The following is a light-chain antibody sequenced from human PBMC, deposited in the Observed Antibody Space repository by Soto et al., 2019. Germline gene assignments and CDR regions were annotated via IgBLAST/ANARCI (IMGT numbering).Light chain of an antibody. V-gene: IGKV3-15*01. Sequence: EIVITQSPVTLSVSPGERATLSCRTSQSVNSHLAWYQHKPGQAPRLLIYGASSRATGIPTRFSGSGSGTEFTLTIDSLQSEDFAIYFCQQYNNWPGTFGGGTKVDIK. J-gene: IGKJ4*01. CDR3: QQYNNWPGT. CDR1: QSVNSH. CDR2: GAS.